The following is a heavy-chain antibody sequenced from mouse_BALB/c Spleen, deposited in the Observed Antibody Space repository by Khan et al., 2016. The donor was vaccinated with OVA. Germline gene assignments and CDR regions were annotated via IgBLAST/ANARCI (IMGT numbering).Heavy chain of an antibody. J-gene: IGHJ1*01. V-gene: IGHV5-12-1*01. CDR2: INSGGDIN. CDR3: ARRPGYFDV. CDR1: GFAFSSYD. Sequence: EVELVESGGGLVKPGGSLKLSCAASGFAFSSYDMSWVRQTPERRLEWVAYINSGGDINYFPDTVKGRFTVSRDNAKNTLYLQMSSLKSEDTAMYYCARRPGYFDVWGAGTTVTVSS.